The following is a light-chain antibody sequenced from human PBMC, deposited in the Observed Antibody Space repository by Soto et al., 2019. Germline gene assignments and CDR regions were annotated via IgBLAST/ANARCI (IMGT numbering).Light chain of an antibody. Sequence: QSALTQPASMSGSPGQSITISCTGTSSDVGGYNYVSWYQQHPGKAPKLMIFGVSNRPSGVSNRFSGSKSGNTASLTISGLQAEDEADYYCTSYTSSTTLRVFGGGTKVTVL. CDR3: TSYTSSTTLRV. CDR1: SSDVGGYNY. CDR2: GVS. V-gene: IGLV2-14*01. J-gene: IGLJ3*02.